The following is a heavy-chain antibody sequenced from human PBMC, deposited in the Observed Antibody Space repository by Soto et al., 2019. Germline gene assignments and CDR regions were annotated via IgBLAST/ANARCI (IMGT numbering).Heavy chain of an antibody. Sequence: QLQLRESGPGLVKPSETLSLTCTVSGSSISGGVGGLYYWSWIRQPPGKGLEWIGYIYDSGSTSSNPSLRSRVTISVDTSKNQFSLRLSSVTAADTAVYYCAREVIPLTTDWYFDLWGRGTLVTVSS. CDR2: IYDSGST. CDR3: AREVIPLTTDWYFDL. D-gene: IGHD4-17*01. V-gene: IGHV4-30-4*01. CDR1: GSSISGGVGGLYY. J-gene: IGHJ2*01.